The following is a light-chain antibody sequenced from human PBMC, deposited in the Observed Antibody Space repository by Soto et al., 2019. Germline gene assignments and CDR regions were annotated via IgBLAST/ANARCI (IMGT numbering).Light chain of an antibody. CDR2: EAS. J-gene: IGKJ1*01. Sequence: DIQLAQSPSTLSASVGDRITITCRATQSINWLAWYQQKPGKAPKLLIFEASRLESGVPSRFRGSGSGTEFTLTISILQPDVFETYYCQHYDTYSPMGTFGQGTKV. CDR1: QSINW. CDR3: QHYDTYSPMGT. V-gene: IGKV1-5*03.